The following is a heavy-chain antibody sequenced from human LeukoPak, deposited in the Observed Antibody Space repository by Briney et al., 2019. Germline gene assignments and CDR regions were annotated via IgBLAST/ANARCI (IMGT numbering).Heavy chain of an antibody. CDR1: GFTVSSNY. D-gene: IGHD1-26*01. CDR2: IYSGGST. V-gene: IGHV3-66*01. J-gene: IGHJ4*02. Sequence: PGGSLRLSCAASGFTVSSNYMSWVRQAPGKGLEWVSVIYSGGSTYYADSVKGRFTISRDNSKNTLYLQMNSLRAEDTAVYYCARDLRGSYHDYWGQGTLVTVSS. CDR3: ARDLRGSYHDY.